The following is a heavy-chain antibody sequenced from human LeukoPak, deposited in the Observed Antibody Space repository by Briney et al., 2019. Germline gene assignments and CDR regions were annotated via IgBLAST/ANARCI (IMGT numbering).Heavy chain of an antibody. J-gene: IGHJ6*03. CDR3: ARDRRDSSSGYYYYYMDV. Sequence: ASVKVSCKASGGTFSSYAISWVRQAPGQRLEWMGWINAGNGNTKYSQEFQGRVTITRDTSASTAYMELSSLRSEDMAVYYCARDRRDSSSGYYYYYMDVWGKGTTVTVSS. CDR2: INAGNGNT. D-gene: IGHD6-6*01. CDR1: GGTFSSYA. V-gene: IGHV1-3*03.